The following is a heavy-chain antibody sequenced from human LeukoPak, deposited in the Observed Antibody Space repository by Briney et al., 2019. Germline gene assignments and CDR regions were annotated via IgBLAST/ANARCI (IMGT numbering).Heavy chain of an antibody. Sequence: GGSLRLSCAASGFTFSSYGMHWVRQAPGKGLEWVAVIWYDGSNKYYADSVKGRFTISRDNSKNTLYLQMNSLRAEDTAVYYCARGELYYYDSSGLVWGQGTTVTVSS. CDR3: ARGELYYYDSSGLV. CDR1: GFTFSSYG. V-gene: IGHV3-33*01. CDR2: IWYDGSNK. J-gene: IGHJ6*02. D-gene: IGHD3-22*01.